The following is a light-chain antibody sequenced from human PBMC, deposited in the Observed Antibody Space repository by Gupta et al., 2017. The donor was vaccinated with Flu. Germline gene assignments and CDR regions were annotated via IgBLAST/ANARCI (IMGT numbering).Light chain of an antibody. CDR1: SSNVGATYG. CDR3: QSYDNTLSAWV. V-gene: IGLV1-40*01. Sequence: SVLTQPPSVSAAPGQSVTISCNASSSNVGATYGVHWYQQLPGTAPKLLIYDDHNRPSGVPDRFSGSKSGTSASLAITGLQAEDEADYYCQSYDNTLSAWVFGGGTKLTVL. J-gene: IGLJ3*02. CDR2: DDH.